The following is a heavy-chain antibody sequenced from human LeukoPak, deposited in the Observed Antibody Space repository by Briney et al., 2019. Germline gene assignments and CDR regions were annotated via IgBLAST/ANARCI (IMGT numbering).Heavy chain of an antibody. CDR2: ISSSGSTI. D-gene: IGHD6-19*01. Sequence: PGGSLRLSCAASGFTFSDYYMSWIRQAPGKGLEWVSYISSSGSTIYYADSVKGRFTISRDNAKNSLYLQMNSLRAEDTAVYYCTRASSGWYWYFDLWGRGTLVTVSS. V-gene: IGHV3-11*01. CDR1: GFTFSDYY. J-gene: IGHJ2*01. CDR3: TRASSGWYWYFDL.